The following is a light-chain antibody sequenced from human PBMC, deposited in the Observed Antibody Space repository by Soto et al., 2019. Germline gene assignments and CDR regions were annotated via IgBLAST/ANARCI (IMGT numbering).Light chain of an antibody. V-gene: IGKV1-39*01. Sequence: DIQMTQSPSSLSASVGERVTISCQASQDISNHLNWYQQKPGKAPKLLITTATTLQSGVPARFSGGGSATDFTLTISRLQPEDFATYYCQQSDSTPLTFGGGTKVHIK. CDR3: QQSDSTPLT. CDR1: QDISNH. J-gene: IGKJ4*01. CDR2: TAT.